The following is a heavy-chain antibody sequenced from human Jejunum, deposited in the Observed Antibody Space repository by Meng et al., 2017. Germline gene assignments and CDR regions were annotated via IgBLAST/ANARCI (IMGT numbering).Heavy chain of an antibody. CDR3: ARDPLGPAIAATGWFDP. CDR2: ILHPGNI. V-gene: IGHV4-4*02. D-gene: IGHD6-13*01. Sequence: AQLHDSGRGLSKPWGPRSLPGAVVGVSISDNNVWSGVPEVPGRGLESFGEILHPGNIIYSPFLKRRVNMSLDKPKNQFSLEVTSVTAADTAVYYCARDPLGPAIAATGWFDPWGQGTLVTVSS. CDR1: GVSISDNNV. J-gene: IGHJ5*02.